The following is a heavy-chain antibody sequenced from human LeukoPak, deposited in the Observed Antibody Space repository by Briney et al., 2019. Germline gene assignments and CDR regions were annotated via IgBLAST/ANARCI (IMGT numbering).Heavy chain of an antibody. D-gene: IGHD6-19*01. J-gene: IGHJ5*02. CDR3: ARGHLTFRIAVAGAWFDP. V-gene: IGHV4-34*01. CDR1: GGSFSGYY. CDR2: INHSGST. Sequence: SETLSLTCAVSGGSFSGYYWSWIRQPPGKGLEWIGEINHSGSTNYNPSLKSRVTISVDTSKNQFSLKLSSVTAADTAVYYCARGHLTFRIAVAGAWFDPWGQGTLVTVSS.